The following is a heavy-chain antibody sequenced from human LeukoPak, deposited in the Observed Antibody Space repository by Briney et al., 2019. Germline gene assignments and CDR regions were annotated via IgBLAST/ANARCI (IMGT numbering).Heavy chain of an antibody. CDR2: INTDGSST. CDR1: GFTFSSYW. Sequence: GGSLRLSCAASGFTFSSYWMHWVRQAPGKGLVWVSRINTDGSSTSYADSVKGRFTISRDNAKNTLYLQMNSLRAEDTALYYCAKGGYYDSSGLNWFDPWGQGTLVTVSS. CDR3: AKGGYYDSSGLNWFDP. D-gene: IGHD3-22*01. J-gene: IGHJ5*02. V-gene: IGHV3-74*01.